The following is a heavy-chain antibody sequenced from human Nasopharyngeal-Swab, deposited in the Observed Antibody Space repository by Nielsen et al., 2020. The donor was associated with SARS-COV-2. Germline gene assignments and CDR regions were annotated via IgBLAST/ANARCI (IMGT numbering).Heavy chain of an antibody. D-gene: IGHD3-10*01. Sequence: ASVKVSCKVSGYTLTELSMHWVRQAPGKGLEWMGGCDPEDGETIYAQKFQGRVTMTEDTSTDTAYMELSSLRSEDTAVYYCATPLGAYYYGSGSYYGFGYWGQGTLVTVSS. J-gene: IGHJ4*02. CDR2: CDPEDGET. V-gene: IGHV1-24*01. CDR1: GYTLTELS. CDR3: ATPLGAYYYGSGSYYGFGY.